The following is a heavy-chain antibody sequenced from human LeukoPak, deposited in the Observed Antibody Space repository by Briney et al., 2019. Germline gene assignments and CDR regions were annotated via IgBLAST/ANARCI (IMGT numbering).Heavy chain of an antibody. J-gene: IGHJ4*02. V-gene: IGHV4-59*12. CDR2: IYYSGST. CDR3: ARDTGWSSDY. D-gene: IGHD2-15*01. CDR1: GGSISSYY. Sequence: SGTLSLTCTVSGGSISSYYWSWIRQPPGKGLEWIGYIYYSGSTNYNPSLKSRVTISVDTSKNQFSLKLSSVTAADTAVYYCARDTGWSSDYWGQGTLVTVSS.